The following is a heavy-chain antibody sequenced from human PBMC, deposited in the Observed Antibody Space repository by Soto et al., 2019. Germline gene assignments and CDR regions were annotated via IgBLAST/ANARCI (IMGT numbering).Heavy chain of an antibody. Sequence: SQTLSLTCAISGDSVSSNSAAWNWIRQSPSRGLEWLGRTYYRSKWYNDYAVSVKSRITINPDTSKNQFSLQLNSVTPEDTAVYYCARGRYCSGGSCSRYNWFDPWGQGTLVTVSS. D-gene: IGHD2-15*01. CDR2: TYYRSKWYN. CDR1: GDSVSSNSAA. J-gene: IGHJ5*02. CDR3: ARGRYCSGGSCSRYNWFDP. V-gene: IGHV6-1*01.